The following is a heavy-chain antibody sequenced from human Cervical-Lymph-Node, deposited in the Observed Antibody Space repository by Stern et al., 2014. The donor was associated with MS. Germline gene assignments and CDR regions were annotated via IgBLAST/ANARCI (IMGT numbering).Heavy chain of an antibody. D-gene: IGHD6-19*01. CDR1: GFDFTSYG. V-gene: IGHV3-33*01. CDR3: ARDTLAGLD. J-gene: IGHJ4*02. CDR2: MWSDGGNV. Sequence: VQLVQSGGGVVQPGGSLTLSCAGSGFDFTSYGMHWVRQAPVKGLEWVAFMWSDGGNVYYADSVRGRFSISRDNSRSTLYLQMNSLRDEDTALYYCARDTLAGLDWGQGTRVTVSS.